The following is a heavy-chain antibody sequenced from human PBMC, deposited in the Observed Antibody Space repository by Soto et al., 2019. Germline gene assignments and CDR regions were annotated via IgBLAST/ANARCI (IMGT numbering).Heavy chain of an antibody. CDR2: INAGNGNT. CDR1: GYTFPSYA. V-gene: IGHV1-3*01. Sequence: ASVKVSCKSSGYTFPSYAMHWVRQAPGQRLEWMGWINAGNGNTKYSQKFQGRVTINRDTSASTAYMVLSRLRSVDTAVYYCGVGYYSRGSCYSNYYYYGMDVWGQGPTVTVSS. CDR3: GVGYYSRGSCYSNYYYYGMDV. D-gene: IGHD2-15*01. J-gene: IGHJ6*02.